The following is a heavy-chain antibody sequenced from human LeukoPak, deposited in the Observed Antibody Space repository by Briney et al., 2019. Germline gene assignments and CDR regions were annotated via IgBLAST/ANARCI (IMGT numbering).Heavy chain of an antibody. CDR3: ARDLYYYDSSGSSLDP. CDR1: GGTFSSYA. V-gene: IGHV1-69*05. CDR2: IIPIFGTA. D-gene: IGHD3-22*01. Sequence: GASVKVSCKASGGTFSSYAISWVRQAPGQGLEWMGGIIPIFGTANYAQKFQGRVTITTDESTSTAYMELSSLRSEDTAVYYCARDLYYYDSSGSSLDPGGQGTLVTVSS. J-gene: IGHJ5*02.